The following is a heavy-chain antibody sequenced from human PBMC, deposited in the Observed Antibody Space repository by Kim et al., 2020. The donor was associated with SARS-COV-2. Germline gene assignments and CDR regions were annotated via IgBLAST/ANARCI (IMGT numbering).Heavy chain of an antibody. J-gene: IGHJ4*02. CDR1: GFTFSSYG. V-gene: IGHV3-30*18. D-gene: IGHD4-4*01. CDR2: ISYDGSNK. Sequence: GGSLRLSCAASGFTFSSYGMHWVRQAPGKGLEWVAVISYDGSNKYYADSVKGRFTISRDNSKNTLYLQMNSLRAEDTAVYYCAKDRKHDYRNPFDYWGQGTLVTVSS. CDR3: AKDRKHDYRNPFDY.